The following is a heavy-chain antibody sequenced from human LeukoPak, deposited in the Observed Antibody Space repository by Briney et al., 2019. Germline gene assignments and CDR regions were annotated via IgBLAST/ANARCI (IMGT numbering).Heavy chain of an antibody. CDR2: IIPIFGTA. Sequence: SVKVSCKASGGTFSSYAISWVRQAPGQGLEWMGGIIPIFGTANYAQQLQGRVTITADESTSTAYTELSSLSSEDTAVYYCARSDRGHCSGGSCYREGYYYYYMDVWGKGTTVTVSS. V-gene: IGHV1-69*01. D-gene: IGHD2-15*01. CDR3: ARSDRGHCSGGSCYREGYYYYYMDV. J-gene: IGHJ6*03. CDR1: GGTFSSYA.